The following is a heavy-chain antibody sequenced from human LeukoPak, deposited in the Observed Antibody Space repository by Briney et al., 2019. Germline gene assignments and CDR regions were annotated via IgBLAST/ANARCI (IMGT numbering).Heavy chain of an antibody. Sequence: GGSLRLSCAASGFTFSSYAMSWVRQAPGKGLEWVSAISGSGGSTYYADSVKGRFTISRDNSKNTLYLQMNSLRVENTAVYYCARAHNWKYGTFDYWGQGTLVTVSS. CDR1: GFTFSSYA. CDR2: ISGSGGST. J-gene: IGHJ4*02. V-gene: IGHV3-23*01. CDR3: ARAHNWKYGTFDY. D-gene: IGHD1-7*01.